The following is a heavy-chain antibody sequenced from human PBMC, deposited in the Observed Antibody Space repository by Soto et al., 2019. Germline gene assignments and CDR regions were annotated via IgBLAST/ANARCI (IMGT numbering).Heavy chain of an antibody. CDR3: AGVGAAAGPYYFDY. J-gene: IGHJ4*02. CDR1: GYTFTNYA. CDR2: INAGNGNT. D-gene: IGHD6-13*01. Sequence: QVQLVQSGAEVKKPGASVKVSCKASGYTFTNYAIHWVCQAPGQRLEWMGWINAGNGNTKYSQKFQGRVTITRDTSASTAYMELSSLRSEDTAVYYCAGVGAAAGPYYFDYWGQGNLVTVSS. V-gene: IGHV1-3*01.